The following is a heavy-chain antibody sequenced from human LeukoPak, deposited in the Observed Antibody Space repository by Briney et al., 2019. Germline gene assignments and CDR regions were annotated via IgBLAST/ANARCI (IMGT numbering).Heavy chain of an antibody. Sequence: ASVKVSCKASVYTFTSYGISCVRQATGQGLEWMGWIMTNNGNRNYAQKLQGRDTMTTETSTSTAYKELRSLTSDDMAVYDCARDQRPGTSGYAPFDYWGQGTLVTVSS. D-gene: IGHD5-12*01. CDR1: VYTFTSYG. CDR2: IMTNNGNR. V-gene: IGHV1-18*03. CDR3: ARDQRPGTSGYAPFDY. J-gene: IGHJ4*02.